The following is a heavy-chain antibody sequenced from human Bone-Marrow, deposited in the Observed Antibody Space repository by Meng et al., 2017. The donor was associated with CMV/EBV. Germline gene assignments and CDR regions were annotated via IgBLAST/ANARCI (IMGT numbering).Heavy chain of an antibody. Sequence: ASVKVSCKASGYTFTSYAMNWVRQAPGQGLEWMGWINTNTGNPTYAQGFTGRFVFSLDTSVSTAYLQICSLKAEDTAVYYCARGRYKHDFWSGYYNNWFDPWGQGTLVTVSS. CDR3: ARGRYKHDFWSGYYNNWFDP. D-gene: IGHD3-3*01. V-gene: IGHV7-4-1*01. CDR1: GYTFTSYA. J-gene: IGHJ5*02. CDR2: INTNTGNP.